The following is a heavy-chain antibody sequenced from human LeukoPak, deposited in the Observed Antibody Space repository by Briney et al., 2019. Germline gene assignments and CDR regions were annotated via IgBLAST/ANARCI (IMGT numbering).Heavy chain of an antibody. CDR2: INPSSGGT. CDR3: ARASSGSGYYYIY. D-gene: IGHD3-22*01. V-gene: IGHV1-2*02. Sequence: ASVKVSCKASGYTFTGYYMHWVRQAPGQGLEWMGWINPSSGGTNYAQKFQGRVTMTRDTSISTAYMELSRLRSDDTAVYYCARASSGSGYYYIYWGQGTLVTVSS. J-gene: IGHJ4*02. CDR1: GYTFTGYY.